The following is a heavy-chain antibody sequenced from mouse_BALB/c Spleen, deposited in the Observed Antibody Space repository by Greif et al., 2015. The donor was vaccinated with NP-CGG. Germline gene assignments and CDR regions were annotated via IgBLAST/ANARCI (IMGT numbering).Heavy chain of an antibody. CDR3: ARDGNYWYFDV. CDR1: GFTFSDYY. Sequence: EVKLQESGGGLVKPGGSLKLSCAASGFTFSDYYMYWVRQTPEKRLEWVATISDGGSYIYYPDSVKGRFTISRDNAKNNLYLQMSSLKSEDTAMYYCARDGNYWYFDVWGAGTTVTASS. D-gene: IGHD2-1*01. CDR2: ISDGGSYI. J-gene: IGHJ1*01. V-gene: IGHV5-4*02.